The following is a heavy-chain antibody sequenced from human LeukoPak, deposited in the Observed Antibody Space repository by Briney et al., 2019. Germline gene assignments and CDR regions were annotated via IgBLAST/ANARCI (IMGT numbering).Heavy chain of an antibody. CDR2: INHSGST. V-gene: IGHV4-34*01. CDR1: GGSFSGYY. CDR3: ARGADYVWGSYRQWPPSNWFDP. D-gene: IGHD3-16*02. J-gene: IGHJ5*02. Sequence: SETLSLTCAVYGGSFSGYYWSWLRQPPGKGLEWIGEINHSGSTNYNPSLKSRVTISVDTSKNQFSLKLSSVTAADTAVYYCARGADYVWGSYRQWPPSNWFDPWGQGTLVTVSS.